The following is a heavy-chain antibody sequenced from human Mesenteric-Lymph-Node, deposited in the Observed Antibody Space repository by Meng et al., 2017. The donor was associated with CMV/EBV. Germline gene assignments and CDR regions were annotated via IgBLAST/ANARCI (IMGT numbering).Heavy chain of an antibody. J-gene: IGHJ4*02. CDR3: AKDKAFSSSWNFFDC. Sequence: LSLTCAASGFTFSSDRMNWVRQAPGKGLEWVSITYTDARTTYYADSVKGRFTISRDDSKNTLYLQMNSLRVEDTALYYCAKDKAFSSSWNFFDCWGQGTLVTVSS. D-gene: IGHD6-13*01. V-gene: IGHV3-23*03. CDR2: TYTDARTT. CDR1: GFTFSSDR.